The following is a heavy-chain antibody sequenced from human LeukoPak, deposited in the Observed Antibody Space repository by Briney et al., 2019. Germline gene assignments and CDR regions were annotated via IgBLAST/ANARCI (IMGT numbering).Heavy chain of an antibody. V-gene: IGHV4-4*07. J-gene: IGHJ4*02. CDR1: GGSVSGYY. CDR3: AREGIGRVHLDN. D-gene: IGHD2-21*01. CDR2: MYASGSP. Sequence: SETLSLTCTVSGGSVSGYYWSWIRQPAGKGLEWIGHMYASGSPNYSPSLKSRVTMSVDTSRNQFSLKLTSVTAADTAIYFCAREGIGRVHLDNWGQGTVVTVCS.